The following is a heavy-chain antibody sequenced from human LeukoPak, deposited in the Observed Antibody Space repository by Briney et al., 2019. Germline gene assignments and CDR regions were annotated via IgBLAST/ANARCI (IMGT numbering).Heavy chain of an antibody. CDR3: ARLNYYDSSGSSKYYFDY. D-gene: IGHD3-22*01. CDR1: GGSISSDSYY. J-gene: IGHJ4*02. Sequence: SDTLSVTCIVSGGSISSDSYYWSWLRPPAGKGLVWIGRIFTSGSTNYNPSLKSGVTISVDTPNNQFSLQLSSVTAADTAVYYCARLNYYDSSGSSKYYFDYWGQGTLVTVPS. CDR2: IFTSGST. V-gene: IGHV4-61*02.